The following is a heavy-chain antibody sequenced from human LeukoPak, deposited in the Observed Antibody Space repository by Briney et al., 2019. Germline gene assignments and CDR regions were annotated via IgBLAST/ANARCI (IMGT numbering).Heavy chain of an antibody. Sequence: GGSLRLSCAASGFTFSSYAMHWVRQAPGKGLEWVAVISYDGSNKYYADSVKGRFTISRDNAKNSLYLQMNSLRAEDTAVYYCALHDYGDYLEDYWGQGTLVTVSS. J-gene: IGHJ4*02. V-gene: IGHV3-30*04. CDR3: ALHDYGDYLEDY. CDR1: GFTFSSYA. D-gene: IGHD4-17*01. CDR2: ISYDGSNK.